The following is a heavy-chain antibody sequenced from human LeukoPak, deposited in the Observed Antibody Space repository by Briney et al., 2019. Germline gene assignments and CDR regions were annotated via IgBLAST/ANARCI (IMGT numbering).Heavy chain of an antibody. D-gene: IGHD5-24*01. CDR2: IYYSGST. CDR3: ARGRWLQLPDY. V-gene: IGHV4-59*08. Sequence: PSETLSLTCTVSGGSISSYYWSWIRQPPGEGLEWIGFIYYSGSTDYNPSLKSRVTISVDTSKSQSSLKLSSVTAADTAVYYCARGRWLQLPDYWGQGTPVTVSS. J-gene: IGHJ4*02. CDR1: GGSISSYY.